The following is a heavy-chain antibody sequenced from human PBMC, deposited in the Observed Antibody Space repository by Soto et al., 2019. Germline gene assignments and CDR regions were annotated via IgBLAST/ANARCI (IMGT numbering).Heavy chain of an antibody. J-gene: IGHJ3*02. Sequence: EVQLLESGRGLVQPGGSLRLSCAASGFTLSSYAMSWVRQAPGKGLEWVSVISGSGDNTYYADSVKGRFTISRDNSKNTLYLQMNSLRAEDTAVYYCAKGDGGAFDIWGQGTMVTVSS. CDR1: GFTLSSYA. CDR3: AKGDGGAFDI. V-gene: IGHV3-23*01. D-gene: IGHD1-26*01. CDR2: ISGSGDNT.